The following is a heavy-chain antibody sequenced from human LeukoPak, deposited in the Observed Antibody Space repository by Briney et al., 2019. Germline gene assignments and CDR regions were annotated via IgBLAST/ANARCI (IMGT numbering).Heavy chain of an antibody. J-gene: IGHJ6*03. V-gene: IGHV3-30*02. CDR3: ARDGRYCSSTSCYLYYYYYYYMDV. Sequence: GRSLRLSCAASGFTFSSYGMHWVRQAPGKGLEWVAFIRYDGSNKYYADSVKGRFTISRDNSKNTLYLQMNSLRAEDTAVYYCARDGRYCSSTSCYLYYYYYYYMDVWGKGTTVTVSS. CDR1: GFTFSSYG. D-gene: IGHD2-2*01. CDR2: IRYDGSNK.